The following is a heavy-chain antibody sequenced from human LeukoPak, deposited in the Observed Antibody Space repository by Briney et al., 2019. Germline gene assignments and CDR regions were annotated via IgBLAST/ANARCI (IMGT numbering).Heavy chain of an antibody. Sequence: GGSLRLSCAASRFTFSSYGMSWVRQAPGKGLEWVSGIGGSGGSTYYADSAKGRFTISRDNSKNTLYLQMNSLRAEDTALYYCASAGLTYGSGSYFAYWGQGTLVTVSS. CDR1: RFTFSSYG. J-gene: IGHJ4*02. CDR2: IGGSGGST. V-gene: IGHV3-23*01. D-gene: IGHD3-10*01. CDR3: ASAGLTYGSGSYFAY.